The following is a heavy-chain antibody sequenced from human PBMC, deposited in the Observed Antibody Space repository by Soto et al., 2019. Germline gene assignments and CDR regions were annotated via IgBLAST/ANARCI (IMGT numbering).Heavy chain of an antibody. V-gene: IGHV3-7*01. CDR2: IKQDGSEK. D-gene: IGHD3-10*01. Sequence: GGSLRLSCAASGFTFSSYWMSWVRQAPGKGLEWVANIKQDGSEKSYVDSVKGRFTISRDNAKNSRYLQMNSLRAEDTAVYYCARDPYYGSGSYYDGSNWFDPWGQGTLVTVSS. J-gene: IGHJ5*02. CDR1: GFTFSSYW. CDR3: ARDPYYGSGSYYDGSNWFDP.